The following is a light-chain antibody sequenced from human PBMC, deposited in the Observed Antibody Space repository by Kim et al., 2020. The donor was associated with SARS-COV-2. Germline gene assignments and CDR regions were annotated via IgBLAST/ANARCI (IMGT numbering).Light chain of an antibody. J-gene: IGLJ2*01. V-gene: IGLV3-1*01. CDR1: KLGDKY. CDR3: QAWDSSTVV. Sequence: SVSPGQTARIPCSGDKLGDKYAFWYQQKPGQSPVLVIYQDSKRPSGIPERFSGSNSGNTATLTIRGTQAMDEADYYCQAWDSSTVVFGGGTQLTVL. CDR2: QDS.